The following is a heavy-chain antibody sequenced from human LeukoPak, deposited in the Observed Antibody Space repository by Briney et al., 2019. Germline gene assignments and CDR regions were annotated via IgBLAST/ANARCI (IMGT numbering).Heavy chain of an antibody. D-gene: IGHD3-22*01. Sequence: GESLKISCKGSGYSFTFYWIGWVRQMPGKGLDWMGIIYLGDSDITYSPSFEGQVTISVDKSINTAYLQWSSLKASDTAMYYCARLSYYDSSGYYPGDYWGQGTLVTVSS. CDR2: IYLGDSDI. CDR1: GYSFTFYW. J-gene: IGHJ4*02. V-gene: IGHV5-51*01. CDR3: ARLSYYDSSGYYPGDY.